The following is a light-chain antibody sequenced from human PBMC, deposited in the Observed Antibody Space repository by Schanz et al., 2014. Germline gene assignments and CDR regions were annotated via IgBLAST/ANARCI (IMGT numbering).Light chain of an antibody. J-gene: IGLJ3*02. CDR3: QSYDNSLSGV. V-gene: IGLV1-47*01. Sequence: QSVLTQPPSASGTPGQRVTISCSGSSSNIGSNYVYWYQQLPGAAPKLLIYRNSQRPSGVPDRFSGSKSGTSASLAISGLRSEDEADYYCQSYDNSLSGVFGGGTKLTVL. CDR1: SSNIGSNY. CDR2: RNS.